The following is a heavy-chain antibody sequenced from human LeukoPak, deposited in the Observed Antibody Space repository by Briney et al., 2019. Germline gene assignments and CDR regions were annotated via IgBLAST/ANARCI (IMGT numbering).Heavy chain of an antibody. CDR2: IGAGGTFT. CDR1: GFTFSSYA. CDR3: AEEHDYATHGNSFDY. D-gene: IGHD4-17*01. J-gene: IGHJ4*02. V-gene: IGHV3-23*01. Sequence: GGSLRLSCTASGFTFSSYAMNWVRQAPGKGLEWVSGIGAGGTFTYYADSVKGRFTISRDNSSNTLYLQMNSLRADDTAVYYCAEEHDYATHGNSFDYWGQGTLVTVSS.